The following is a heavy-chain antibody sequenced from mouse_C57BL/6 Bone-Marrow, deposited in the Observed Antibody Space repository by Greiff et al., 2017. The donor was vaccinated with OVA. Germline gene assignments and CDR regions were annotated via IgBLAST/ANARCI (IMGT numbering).Heavy chain of an antibody. CDR2: IDPENGDT. CDR3: TTKDYYAMDY. Sequence: VQLQQSGAELVRPGASVKLSCTASGFNIKDDYMHWVKQRPEQGLEWIGWIDPENGDTEYASKFQGKATITADTSSNTAYLQLSSLTSEDTAVYYCTTKDYYAMDYWGQGTSVTGSS. J-gene: IGHJ4*01. CDR1: GFNIKDDY. V-gene: IGHV14-4*01.